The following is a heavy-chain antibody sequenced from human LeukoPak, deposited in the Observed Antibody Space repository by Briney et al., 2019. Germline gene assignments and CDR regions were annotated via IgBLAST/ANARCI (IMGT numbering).Heavy chain of an antibody. V-gene: IGHV4-38-2*02. Sequence: PSETLSLTCSVSGYSISRSYYWGWIRQPPGKGLEWIGSMYHSGSAYYNPSLKSRVTISVDTSKNHFSLKLTSVTAADTAVYYCAREGYSYGVWGSFDYWGQGTLVTVSS. CDR2: MYHSGSA. D-gene: IGHD5-18*01. CDR3: AREGYSYGVWGSFDY. CDR1: GYSISRSYY. J-gene: IGHJ4*02.